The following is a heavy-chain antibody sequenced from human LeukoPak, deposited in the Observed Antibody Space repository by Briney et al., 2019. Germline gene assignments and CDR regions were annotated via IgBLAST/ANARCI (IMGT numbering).Heavy chain of an antibody. CDR2: ISYDGSNK. D-gene: IGHD6-19*01. V-gene: IGHV3-30*18. Sequence: GGSLRLSCAASGFTFSSYGMHWVRQAPGKGLEWVAVISYDGSNKYYADSVKGRFTISRDNSKNTLYLQMNSLRAEDTAVYYCAKSLEDSSGWTLDYWGQGTLVTVSS. CDR1: GFTFSSYG. CDR3: AKSLEDSSGWTLDY. J-gene: IGHJ4*02.